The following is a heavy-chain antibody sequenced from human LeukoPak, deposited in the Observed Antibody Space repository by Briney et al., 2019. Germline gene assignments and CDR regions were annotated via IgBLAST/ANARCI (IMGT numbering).Heavy chain of an antibody. CDR1: GGPISSYY. Sequence: SETLSLTCTVSGGPISSYYWSWIRQPPGKGLEWIGYIYYSGSTNYNPSLKSRVTISVDMSKNQFSLKLSSVTAADTAVYYCARVEYTSSCLDYWGQGTLVTVSS. D-gene: IGHD6-13*01. V-gene: IGHV4-59*01. J-gene: IGHJ4*02. CDR3: ARVEYTSSCLDY. CDR2: IYYSGST.